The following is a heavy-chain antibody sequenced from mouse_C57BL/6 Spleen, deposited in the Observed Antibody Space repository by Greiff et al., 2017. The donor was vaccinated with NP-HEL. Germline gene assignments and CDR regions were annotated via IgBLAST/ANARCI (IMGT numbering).Heavy chain of an antibody. J-gene: IGHJ2*01. CDR2: ISDGGSYT. Sequence: DVQLVESGGGLVKPGGSLKLSCAASGFTFSSYAMSWVRQPPDKRLEWVATISDGGSYTYYPDNVKGRFPISSANAKTPLYLHMSHLTSEDTAMYDCARDQRPLYFDYWGQGTTLTVSS. CDR3: ARDQRPLYFDY. V-gene: IGHV5-4*01. CDR1: GFTFSSYA.